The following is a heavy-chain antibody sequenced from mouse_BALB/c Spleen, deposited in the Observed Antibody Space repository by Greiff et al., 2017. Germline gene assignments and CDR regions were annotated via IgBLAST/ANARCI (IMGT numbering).Heavy chain of an antibody. CDR1: GYSFTGYY. CDR2: ISCYNGAT. CDR3: ARTTVVARGFAY. V-gene: IGHV1S34*01. J-gene: IGHJ3*01. D-gene: IGHD1-1*01. Sequence: LVKTGASVKISCKASGYSFTGYYMHWVKQSHGKSLEWIGYISCYNGATSYNQKFKGKATFTVDTSSSTAYMQFNSLTSEDSAVYYCARTTVVARGFAYWGQGTLVTVSA.